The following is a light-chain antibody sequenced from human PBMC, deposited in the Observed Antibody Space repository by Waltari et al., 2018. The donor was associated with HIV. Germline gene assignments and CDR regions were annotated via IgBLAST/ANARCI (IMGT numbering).Light chain of an antibody. J-gene: IGLJ3*02. CDR1: TSNIGIKT. CDR2: GNY. V-gene: IGLV1-44*01. CDR3: ASWDASLNGWV. Sequence: QSVVTQPPSVSGTPGQTVTLSCSGSTSNIGIKTVNWYQHLPGTAPKRLIYGNYQRPSGVPDRFSASKSGTSASLAISGLQSEDEADYYCASWDASLNGWVFGGGTKLTVL.